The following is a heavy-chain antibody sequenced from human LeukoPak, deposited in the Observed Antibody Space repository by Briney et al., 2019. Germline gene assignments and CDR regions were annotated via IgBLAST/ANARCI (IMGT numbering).Heavy chain of an antibody. V-gene: IGHV4-34*01. CDR1: GGSFSGYY. J-gene: IGHJ4*02. CDR3: AREDIAVAGFDY. Sequence: SETLSLTCAVYGGSFSGYYWSWIRQPPGKGLEWIGEINHSGSTNYNPSLKSRVTISVDTSKNQFSLKLSSVTAADTAVYYCAREDIAVAGFDYWGQGTLVTVSS. D-gene: IGHD6-19*01. CDR2: INHSGST.